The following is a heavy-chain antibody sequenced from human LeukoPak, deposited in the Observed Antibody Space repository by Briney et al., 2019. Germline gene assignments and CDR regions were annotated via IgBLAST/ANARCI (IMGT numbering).Heavy chain of an antibody. CDR3: GRDRVAASKNIN. V-gene: IGHV4-38-2*02. D-gene: IGHD2/OR15-2a*01. CDR1: GYSISNGFY. Sequence: SETLSLTCAVSGYSISNGFYWGWIRQPPGKGLEWIGSIFHSGNSYYNPSLQSRVTISVDTSKNQFSLKLRSVTAADTAMYYRGRDRVAASKNINWGQGTLVTVSS. CDR2: IFHSGNS. J-gene: IGHJ4*02.